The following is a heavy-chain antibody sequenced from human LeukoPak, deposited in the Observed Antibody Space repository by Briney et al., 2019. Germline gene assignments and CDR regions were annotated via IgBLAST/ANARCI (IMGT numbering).Heavy chain of an antibody. J-gene: IGHJ4*02. CDR2: INPANGNT. V-gene: IGHV1-3*01. CDR3: ARDGYDADGYLDY. D-gene: IGHD5-12*01. CDR1: GYPFRSYV. Sequence: ASVKVSCKASGYPFRSYVMHWLRQAPGQSLEWVGWINPANGNTKYSRNFQGRVTITRDTSASVVYMELSSLRYEDTAVYYCARDGYDADGYLDYWGQGALVPVSS.